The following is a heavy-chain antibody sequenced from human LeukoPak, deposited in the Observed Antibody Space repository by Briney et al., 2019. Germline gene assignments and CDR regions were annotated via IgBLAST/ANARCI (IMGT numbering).Heavy chain of an antibody. CDR2: IYYSGST. D-gene: IGHD3-22*01. J-gene: IGHJ6*02. V-gene: IGHV4-59*01. CDR1: GGSISSYY. CDR3: ARGYYYDSSGYYYPSLYYYYYGTDV. Sequence: TSETLSLTCTVSGGSISSYYWSWIRQPPGKGLEWIGYIYYSGSTNYNPSLKSRVTISVDTSKNQFSLKLSSVTAADTAVYYCARGYYYDSSGYYYPSLYYYYYGTDVWGQGTTVTVSS.